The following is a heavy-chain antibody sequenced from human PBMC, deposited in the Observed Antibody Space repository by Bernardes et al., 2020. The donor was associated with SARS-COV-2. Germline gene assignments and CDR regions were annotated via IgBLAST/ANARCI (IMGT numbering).Heavy chain of an antibody. D-gene: IGHD3-10*01. CDR3: VRDGFGDRVADYGLDV. V-gene: IGHV3-74*01. Sequence: GGSLRLSCAASGFTFSDYWMHWGRQAQGKGLVWVSRSETDGSSTSYADSVKGRFTITRDNAENMLYLQMTSLRTEATATYYCVRDGFGDRVADYGLDVWGQGTTVTVSS. J-gene: IGHJ6*02. CDR1: GFTFSDYW. CDR2: SETDGSST.